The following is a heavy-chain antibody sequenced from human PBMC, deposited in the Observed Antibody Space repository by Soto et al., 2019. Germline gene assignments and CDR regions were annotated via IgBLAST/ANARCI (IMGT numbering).Heavy chain of an antibody. D-gene: IGHD5-12*01. CDR3: ARVGIVATGDAFDV. CDR2: ISSSSSYI. J-gene: IGHJ3*01. CDR1: GFTFSSYS. Sequence: GGSLRLSCAASGFTFSSYSMNWVRQAPGKGLEWVSSISSSSSYIYYADSVKGRFTISRDNAKNSLYLQMNSLRAEDTAVYYCARVGIVATGDAFDVWGQGTMVTVSS. V-gene: IGHV3-21*01.